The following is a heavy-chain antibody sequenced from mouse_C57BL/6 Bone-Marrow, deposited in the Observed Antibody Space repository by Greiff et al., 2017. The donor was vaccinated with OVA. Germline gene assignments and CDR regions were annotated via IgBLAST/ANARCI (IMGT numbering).Heavy chain of an antibody. J-gene: IGHJ3*02. CDR2: ISNGGGST. CDR3: ARSFFPSG. Sequence: EVKLMESWGGLVQPGGSLKLSCAASGFTFSDYYMYWVRQTPEKRLEWVAYISNGGGSTYYPDTVKGRFTISRDNAKNTLYLQMSRLKSEDTAMYYCARSFFPSGWGQGTLVTVSA. V-gene: IGHV5-12*01. D-gene: IGHD3-1*01. CDR1: GFTFSDYY.